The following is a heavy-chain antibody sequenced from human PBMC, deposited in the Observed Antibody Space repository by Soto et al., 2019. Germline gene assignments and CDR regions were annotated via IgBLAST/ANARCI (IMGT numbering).Heavy chain of an antibody. D-gene: IGHD6-6*01. J-gene: IGHJ6*02. V-gene: IGHV3-23*01. CDR3: AKDEYSSSSGYYYYYYGMDV. CDR1: GFTFSSYA. CDR2: ISGSGGST. Sequence: EVQLLESGGGLVQPGGSLRLSCAASGFTFSSYAMSWVRQAPGKGLEWVSAISGSGGSTYYADSVKGRFTISRDNSKNTLYLQMNSLRAEDTAVYYCAKDEYSSSSGYYYYYYGMDVWAQGTTVTVSS.